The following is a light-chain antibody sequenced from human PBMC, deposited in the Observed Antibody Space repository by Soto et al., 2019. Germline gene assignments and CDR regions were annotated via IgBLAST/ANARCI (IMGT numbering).Light chain of an antibody. CDR1: QSISSY. J-gene: IGKJ3*01. Sequence: DIQMTQSPSSLSASVGDRVTITCRASQSISSYLNWYQQKPGKAPKLLIYAASSLQSGVPSRFSGSGSWTDFTLTISSLQPEDFATYYCQQSYSTPPLFTFGPGTKVDIK. CDR2: AAS. CDR3: QQSYSTPPLFT. V-gene: IGKV1-39*01.